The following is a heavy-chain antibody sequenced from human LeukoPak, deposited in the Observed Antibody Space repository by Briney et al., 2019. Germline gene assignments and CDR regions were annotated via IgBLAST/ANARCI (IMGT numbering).Heavy chain of an antibody. J-gene: IGHJ4*02. CDR1: GGTFSSYA. Sequence: SVKVSCKASGGTFSSYAISWVRQAPGQGLEWMGGIIPIFGTANYAQKFQGRVTITADESTSTAYMELSSLRSEDTAVYYCARINAMKNTYYDSSGYSYWGQGTLVTVSS. CDR3: ARINAMKNTYYDSSGYSY. D-gene: IGHD3-22*01. V-gene: IGHV1-69*01. CDR2: IIPIFGTA.